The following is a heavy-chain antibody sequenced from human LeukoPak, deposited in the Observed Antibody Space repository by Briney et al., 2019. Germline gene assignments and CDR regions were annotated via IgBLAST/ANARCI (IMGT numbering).Heavy chain of an antibody. CDR1: GFSLSTSGVG. V-gene: IGHV2-5*02. CDR3: AHITVPGIAVAGTISWFDP. CDR2: IYWDDDK. D-gene: IGHD6-19*01. J-gene: IGHJ5*02. Sequence: SGPTLVKPTQTLTLTCTYSGFSLSTSGVGVGWIHQPPGKALEWLALIYWDDDKRYSPSLKSRLTITKDTSKNQVVLTMTNMDPVDTATYYCAHITVPGIAVAGTISWFDPWGQGTLVTVSS.